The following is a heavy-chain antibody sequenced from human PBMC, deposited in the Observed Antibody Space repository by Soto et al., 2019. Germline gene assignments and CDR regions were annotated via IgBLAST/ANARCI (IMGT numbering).Heavy chain of an antibody. V-gene: IGHV3-23*01. CDR3: AKDGDLYYDFWSGSNFDY. J-gene: IGHJ4*02. D-gene: IGHD3-3*01. CDR1: GFSFSSYA. Sequence: GGSLRLSCAASGFSFSSYAMSWVRQAPGKGLQWVSAITASADRTYYGNSVKGRFTISRDNSKNTLYLQMNSLRAEDTAVYYCAKDGDLYYDFWSGSNFDYWGQGTLVTVSS. CDR2: ITASADRT.